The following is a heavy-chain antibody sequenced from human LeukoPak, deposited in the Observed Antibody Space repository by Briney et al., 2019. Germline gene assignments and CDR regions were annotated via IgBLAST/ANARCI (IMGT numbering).Heavy chain of an antibody. CDR2: SNEGGSEK. CDR3: ARYDGYDLRY. Sequence: GGSLRLSCAASGFIFTNYWMSWVRQAPGKGLEWVAKSNEGGSEKHSVDSVKGRFTISRDNATNSLYLEMNGLRAEDTAINYCARYDGYDLRYWGQGTLVTVSS. V-gene: IGHV3-7*01. D-gene: IGHD3-3*01. CDR1: GFIFTNYW. J-gene: IGHJ4*02.